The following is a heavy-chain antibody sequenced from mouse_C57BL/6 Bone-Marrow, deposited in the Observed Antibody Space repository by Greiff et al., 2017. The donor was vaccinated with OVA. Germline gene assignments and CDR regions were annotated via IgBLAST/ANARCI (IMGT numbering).Heavy chain of an antibody. Sequence: EVQGVESGGGLVKPGGSLKLSCAASGFTFSDYGMHWVRQAPEKGLEWVAYISSGSSTIYYADTVKGRFTISRDNAKNTLFLQMTSLRSEDTAMYYCARRDTTVVARGYFDVWGTGTTVTVSS. J-gene: IGHJ1*03. V-gene: IGHV5-17*01. CDR1: GFTFSDYG. CDR2: ISSGSSTI. CDR3: ARRDTTVVARGYFDV. D-gene: IGHD1-1*01.